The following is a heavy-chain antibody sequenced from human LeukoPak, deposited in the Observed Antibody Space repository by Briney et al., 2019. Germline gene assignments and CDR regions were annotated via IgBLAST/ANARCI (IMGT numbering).Heavy chain of an antibody. CDR2: ISSSSSNK. CDR1: GFTFSPYE. Sequence: PGGSLRLSCAASGFTFSPYEMLWVRQAPGKGLEWVSYISSSSSNKYYADSVEGRFTISRDNAKNSLYLQMNSLRAEDTAVYYCATDCSSSSCLQTDYWGQGTLVTVSS. V-gene: IGHV3-48*03. J-gene: IGHJ4*02. D-gene: IGHD2-2*01. CDR3: ATDCSSSSCLQTDY.